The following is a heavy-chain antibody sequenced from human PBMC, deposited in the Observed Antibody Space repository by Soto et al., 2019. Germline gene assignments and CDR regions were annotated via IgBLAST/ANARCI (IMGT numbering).Heavy chain of an antibody. D-gene: IGHD2-15*01. V-gene: IGHV3-30*18. J-gene: IGHJ6*03. CDR3: AKGVRSGYYYYYYMDV. Sequence: GGSLRLSCAASGFTFSSYGMHWVRQAPGKGLEWVAVISYDGSNKYYADSVKGRFTISRDNSKNTLYLQMNSLRAEDTAVYYCAKGVRSGYYYYYYMDVGGKGTTVTVSS. CDR1: GFTFSSYG. CDR2: ISYDGSNK.